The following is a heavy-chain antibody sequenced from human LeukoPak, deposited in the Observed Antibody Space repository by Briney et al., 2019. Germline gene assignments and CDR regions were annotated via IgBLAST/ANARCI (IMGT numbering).Heavy chain of an antibody. J-gene: IGHJ4*02. V-gene: IGHV3-53*01. D-gene: IGHD3-22*01. CDR1: GFTFSSYA. Sequence: GGSLRLSCAASGFTFSSYAMSWVRQAPGKGLEWVSVIYSGGSTYYADSVKGRFTISRDNSKNTLYLQMNSLRAEDTAVYYCARSAYDSLSLDYWGQGTLVTVSS. CDR2: IYSGGST. CDR3: ARSAYDSLSLDY.